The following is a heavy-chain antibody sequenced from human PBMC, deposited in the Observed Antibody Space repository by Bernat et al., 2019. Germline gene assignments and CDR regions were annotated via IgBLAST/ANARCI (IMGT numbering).Heavy chain of an antibody. V-gene: IGHV3-23*01. D-gene: IGHD2-15*01. CDR2: ISGSGGGT. J-gene: IGHJ4*02. CDR3: VAAVNY. Sequence: EVQLLQSGGGLVQPGGSLRLSCAASGFTFSTYTMSWVRQAPGKGLEWVSSISGSGGGTFYADSVKGRFTISRDNSKNTLYLQMNSLRAEDTAVYYGVAAVNYWGQGTLVTVSS. CDR1: GFTFSTYT.